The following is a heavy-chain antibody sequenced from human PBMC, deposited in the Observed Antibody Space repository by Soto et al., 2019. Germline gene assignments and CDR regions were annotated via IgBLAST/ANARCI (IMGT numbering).Heavy chain of an antibody. CDR1: GYTFNSYY. J-gene: IGHJ4*02. CDR2: INPNSDVT. Sequence: QVQLVQSGAEVKKPGASVKVSCKASGYTFNSYYIHWVRQAPGQGLEWMGWINPNSDVTGYAQSVQGGVTMTRDMSMTTAYMDLTRLRSDDTAVYYCVRVGLNRNYDFDFWGQGTLITVSS. D-gene: IGHD3-16*01. V-gene: IGHV1-2*02. CDR3: VRVGLNRNYDFDF.